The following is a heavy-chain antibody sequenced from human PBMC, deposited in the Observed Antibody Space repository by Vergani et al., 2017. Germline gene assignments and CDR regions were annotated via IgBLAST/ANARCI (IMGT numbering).Heavy chain of an antibody. D-gene: IGHD3-9*01. CDR2: IGSNGGST. CDR1: GFTFSSYA. V-gene: IGHV3-64*01. Sequence: EVQLVESGGGLVKPGGSLRLSCAASGFTFSSYAMHWVRQAPGKGLEYVSAIGSNGGSTYYANSVKGRFTISRDNSKNTLYLQMGSLRAEDMAVYYCAGGDILTGYRDAFDIWGQGTMVTVSS. CDR3: AGGDILTGYRDAFDI. J-gene: IGHJ3*02.